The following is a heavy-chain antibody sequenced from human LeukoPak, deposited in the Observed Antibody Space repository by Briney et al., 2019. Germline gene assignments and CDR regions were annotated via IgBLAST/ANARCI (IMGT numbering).Heavy chain of an antibody. D-gene: IGHD3-10*01. CDR1: GSIFTSYW. CDR3: ARRRFGESPNDY. CDR2: IYPGDSDT. V-gene: IGHV5-51*01. J-gene: IGHJ4*02. Sequence: GESLQISCKGSGSIFTSYWIGWVRQLPGKGLEWMGIIYPGDSDTRYSPSFQGQVTISADKSISTAYLQWSSLKASDTAMYYCARRRFGESPNDYWGQGTLVTVSS.